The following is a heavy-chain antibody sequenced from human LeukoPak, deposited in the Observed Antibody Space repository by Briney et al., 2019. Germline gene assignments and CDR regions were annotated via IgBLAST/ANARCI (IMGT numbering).Heavy chain of an antibody. D-gene: IGHD6-19*01. CDR2: ISDDGSNK. V-gene: IGHV3-30*18. J-gene: IGHJ4*02. Sequence: GGSLGLSCAASGFTFSNYAMHWVRQAPGKGLEWVAVISDDGSNKYYGDSVKGRFTISRDNSKNTVYLQMNSLRAEDTAVYYCAKDRYSSGWYSDFDYWGQGTLVTVSS. CDR3: AKDRYSSGWYSDFDY. CDR1: GFTFSNYA.